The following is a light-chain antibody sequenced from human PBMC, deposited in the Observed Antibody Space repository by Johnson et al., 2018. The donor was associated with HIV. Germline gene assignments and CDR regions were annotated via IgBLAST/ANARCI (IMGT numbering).Light chain of an antibody. CDR3: GTWDNSLSAFYC. Sequence: QSVLTQPPSVSAAPGQKVTISCSGSSSNIGNNFVSWYQQLPGRAPKLLIYDNNKRPSGIPDRFSGSKSGTSATLGITGLQTGDEADYYCGTWDNSLSAFYCFGTGTKVTVL. J-gene: IGLJ1*01. CDR1: SSNIGNNF. V-gene: IGLV1-51*01. CDR2: DNN.